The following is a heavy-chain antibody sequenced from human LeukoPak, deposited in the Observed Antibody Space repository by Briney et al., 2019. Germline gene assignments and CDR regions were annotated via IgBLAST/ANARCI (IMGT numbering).Heavy chain of an antibody. CDR1: GDSISSGGYY. J-gene: IGHJ4*02. V-gene: IGHV4-31*03. D-gene: IGHD3-10*01. CDR3: ARAHGEVNFDY. CDR2: IYYRGST. Sequence: PSQTLSLTCTFSGDSISSGGYYWSWIRQHPGKCLELIGYIYYRGSTSSYPSLKSRFTISIVTSKNQFSLRLNSANAADTAVYYCARAHGEVNFDYWGQGTLVTVSS.